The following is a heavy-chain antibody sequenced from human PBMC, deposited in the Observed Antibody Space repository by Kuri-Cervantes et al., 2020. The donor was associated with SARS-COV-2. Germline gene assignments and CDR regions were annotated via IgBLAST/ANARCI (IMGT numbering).Heavy chain of an antibody. CDR1: GFTFSNYA. CDR3: ARVSRSGYLDY. J-gene: IGHJ4*02. V-gene: IGHV3-64*02. CDR2: ISSNGDRT. D-gene: IGHD3-3*01. Sequence: GESLKISCAASGFTFSNYAMYWVRQAPGKGLEYVSAISSNGDRTYYADSVKGRFTMSRDNSKNTLYLQMGSLRAEDMAVYYCARVSRSGYLDYWGQGTLVTVSS.